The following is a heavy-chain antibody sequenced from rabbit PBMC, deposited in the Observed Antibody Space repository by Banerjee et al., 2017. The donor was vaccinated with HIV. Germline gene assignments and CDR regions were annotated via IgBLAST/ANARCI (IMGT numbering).Heavy chain of an antibody. D-gene: IGHD5-1*01. Sequence: QEQLVESGGGLVQPEGSLTLTCTASGFSFSSSYWICWVRQAPGKGLEWIACIYAGSGGTNYVSWAKGRFTISKTSSTTVTLQMTSLTAADTATYFCARVFGNNARYFNMWGPGTLVTVS. J-gene: IGHJ4*01. CDR1: GFSFSSSYW. V-gene: IGHV1S45*01. CDR2: IYAGSGGT. CDR3: ARVFGNNARYFNM.